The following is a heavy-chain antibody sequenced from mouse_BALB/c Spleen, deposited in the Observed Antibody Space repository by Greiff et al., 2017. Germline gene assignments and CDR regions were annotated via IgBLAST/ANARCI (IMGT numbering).Heavy chain of an antibody. J-gene: IGHJ1*01. CDR2: ISSGSSTI. CDR1: GFTFSSVG. CDR3: ARNYGSSHEYFDV. V-gene: IGHV5-17*02. Sequence: DVMLVESGGGLVQPGGSRKLSCAASGFTFSSVGMHWVRQAPEKGLEWVAYISSGSSTIYYADTVKGRFTISRDNPKNTLFLQMTSLRSEDTAMYYCARNYGSSHEYFDVWGAGTTVTVSS. D-gene: IGHD1-1*01.